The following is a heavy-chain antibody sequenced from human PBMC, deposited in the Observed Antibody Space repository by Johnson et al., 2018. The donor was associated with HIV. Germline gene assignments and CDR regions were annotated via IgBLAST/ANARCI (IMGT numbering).Heavy chain of an antibody. CDR3: ARDSTPWGADYVGYAFDI. Sequence: VQLVESGGGLVQPGGSLRLSCAASGFTFDDYGMSWVRQAPGKGLEWVSGINWNGGSTGYADSVKGRFTISRDNAKNSLYLQMNSLRVEDTAVYYCARDSTPWGADYVGYAFDIWGRGTMVTVSS. CDR1: GFTFDDYG. CDR2: INWNGGST. D-gene: IGHD4-17*01. J-gene: IGHJ3*02. V-gene: IGHV3-20*04.